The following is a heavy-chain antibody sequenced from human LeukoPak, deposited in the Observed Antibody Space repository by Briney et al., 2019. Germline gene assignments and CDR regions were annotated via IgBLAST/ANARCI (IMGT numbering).Heavy chain of an antibody. CDR1: GGSISSSSYY. D-gene: IGHD3-16*02. V-gene: IGHV4-39*07. J-gene: IGHJ4*02. CDR2: IYYSGST. Sequence: SETLSLTCTVSGGSISSSSYYWGWIRQPPGKGLEWIGSIYYSGSTYYNPSLKSRVTISVDTSKNQVSLKLSSVTAADTAVYYCARVSFLFHKLHGVFSWGQGTLVTVSS. CDR3: ARVSFLFHKLHGVFS.